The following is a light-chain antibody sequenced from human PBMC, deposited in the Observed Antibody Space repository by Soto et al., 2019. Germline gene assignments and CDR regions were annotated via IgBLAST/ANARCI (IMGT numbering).Light chain of an antibody. CDR1: SSNIGSNY. Sequence: QSLLTQPPSASGTPGQRVTISCSGSSSNIGSNYVYWYQQLPGTAPKLLIYRNNQRPSGVPDRFSGSKSGTSASLAISGLWSEDEADYYCAAWDDSLSGYVFGTGTKVTVL. CDR2: RNN. J-gene: IGLJ1*01. V-gene: IGLV1-47*03. CDR3: AAWDDSLSGYV.